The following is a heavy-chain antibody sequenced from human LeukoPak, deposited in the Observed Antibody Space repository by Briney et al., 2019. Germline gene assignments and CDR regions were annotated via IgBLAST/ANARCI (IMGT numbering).Heavy chain of an antibody. CDR2: IYYSGST. D-gene: IGHD1-26*01. Sequence: SETLSLTCTVSGGSISSGDYYWSWIRQPPGKGLEWIVYIYYSGSTYYNPSLKSRVTISVDTSKNQFSLKLSSVTAADAAVYYCAREVGAQYYFDYWGQGTLVTVSS. CDR3: AREVGAQYYFDY. J-gene: IGHJ4*02. V-gene: IGHV4-30-4*08. CDR1: GGSISSGDYY.